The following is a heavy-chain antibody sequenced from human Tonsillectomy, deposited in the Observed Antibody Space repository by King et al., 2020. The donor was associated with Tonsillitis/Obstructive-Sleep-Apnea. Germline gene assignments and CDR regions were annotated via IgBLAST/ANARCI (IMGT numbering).Heavy chain of an antibody. CDR3: ARHDYSNYVWFDP. CDR2: IYYSGST. CDR1: GGSISSYY. D-gene: IGHD4-11*01. V-gene: IGHV4-59*08. Sequence: VQLQESGPGLVKPSETLSLTCTVSGGSISSYYWSWLRQPPGKGLAWIGYIYYSGSTNYNPSLKSRVTISVDTSKNQFSLKLSSVTAADTAVYYCARHDYSNYVWFDPWGQGTLVTVSS. J-gene: IGHJ5*02.